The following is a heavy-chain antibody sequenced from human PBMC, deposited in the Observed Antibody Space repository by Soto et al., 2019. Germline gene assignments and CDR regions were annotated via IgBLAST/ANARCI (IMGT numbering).Heavy chain of an antibody. CDR3: ARGGDGYKKKRRDAFDI. Sequence: GASVKVSCKASGGTFSSYAISWVRQAPGQGLEWMGGIIPIFGTANYAQKFQGRVTITADESTSTAYMELSSLRSEDTAVYYCARGGDGYKKKRRDAFDIWGQGTMVTVSS. D-gene: IGHD5-12*01. J-gene: IGHJ3*02. CDR2: IIPIFGTA. V-gene: IGHV1-69*13. CDR1: GGTFSSYA.